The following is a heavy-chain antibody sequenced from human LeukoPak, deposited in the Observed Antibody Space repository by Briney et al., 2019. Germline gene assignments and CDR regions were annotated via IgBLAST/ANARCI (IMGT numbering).Heavy chain of an antibody. CDR2: IIPIFGTA. D-gene: IGHD3-9*01. CDR3: ARARPYDILTGLRFDP. V-gene: IGHV1-69*13. Sequence: ASVKVSCKASGYTFTSYGISWVRQAPGQGLEWMGGIIPIFGTANYAQKFQGRVTITADESTSTAYMELSSLRSEDTAVYYCARARPYDILTGLRFDPWGQGTLVTVSS. J-gene: IGHJ5*02. CDR1: GYTFTSYG.